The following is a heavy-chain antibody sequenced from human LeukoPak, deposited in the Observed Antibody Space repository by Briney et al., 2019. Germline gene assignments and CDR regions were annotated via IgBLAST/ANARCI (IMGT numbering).Heavy chain of an antibody. D-gene: IGHD2-15*01. CDR1: GFTFSTFA. Sequence: GGSLRLSCVASGFTFSTFAMSWVRQTPRKRLEWVSAISGSDAGTYYADSVKGRFTISRDNSRNTLYLQMNNLRADDTAVYYCAKAPKGSCRGAFCYSFDHWAQGILVAVSS. CDR2: ISGSDAGT. V-gene: IGHV3-23*01. CDR3: AKAPKGSCRGAFCYSFDH. J-gene: IGHJ4*02.